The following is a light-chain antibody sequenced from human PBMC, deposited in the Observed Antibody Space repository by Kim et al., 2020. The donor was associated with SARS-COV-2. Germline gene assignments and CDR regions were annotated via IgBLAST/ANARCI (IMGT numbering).Light chain of an antibody. Sequence: ELTQPPSASGTPGQRVTISCSGSRSNIGSDYVYWYQQLPGTAPKLLIYKNNQRPSGVPDRFSGSKSGTSASLAISGLRSEDEAYYYCASWDDSLSARVFGGGTQLTVL. CDR2: KNN. CDR1: RSNIGSDY. CDR3: ASWDDSLSARV. V-gene: IGLV1-47*01. J-gene: IGLJ2*01.